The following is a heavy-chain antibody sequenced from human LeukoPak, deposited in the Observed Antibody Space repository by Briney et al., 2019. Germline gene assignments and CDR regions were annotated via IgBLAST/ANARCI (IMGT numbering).Heavy chain of an antibody. D-gene: IGHD6-13*01. CDR2: ISAYNGNT. J-gene: IGHJ6*03. Sequence: ASVKVSCKASGYTFTSYGISWVRQAPGQGLEWMGWISAYNGNTNYAQKLQGRVAMTTDTSTSTAYMELRSLRSDDTAVYYCARVFHSSSVRYMDVWGKGTTVTVSS. CDR1: GYTFTSYG. V-gene: IGHV1-18*01. CDR3: ARVFHSSSVRYMDV.